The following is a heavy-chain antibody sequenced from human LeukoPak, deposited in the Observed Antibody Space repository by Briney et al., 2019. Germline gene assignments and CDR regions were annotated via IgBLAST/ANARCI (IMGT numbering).Heavy chain of an antibody. Sequence: PGGSLRLSCAASGFTFSSYGMHWVRQASGNGLEWVGHIRRKANNYATTYAASVKGRFTISRDDSTSTAYLQMNSLKTEDTAVYYCTRHLTIVEATPFDLWGQGTLVTVSS. CDR1: GFTFSSYG. V-gene: IGHV3-73*01. D-gene: IGHD1-26*01. CDR3: TRHLTIVEATPFDL. CDR2: IRRKANNYAT. J-gene: IGHJ5*02.